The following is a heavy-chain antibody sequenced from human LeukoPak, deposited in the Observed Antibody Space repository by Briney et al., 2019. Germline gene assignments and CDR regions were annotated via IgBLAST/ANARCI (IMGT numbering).Heavy chain of an antibody. CDR2: ISYDGGKK. Sequence: GGSLRLSCAASGFTFSSHDMHWVRQAPGKGLEWVAIISYDGGKKDYADSVKGRFTISRDNSKNTLYLQMNSLRAEDTAVYYCAKELWFGEFRDFDYWGQGTLVTVSS. CDR3: AKELWFGEFRDFDY. J-gene: IGHJ4*02. V-gene: IGHV3-30*18. D-gene: IGHD3-10*01. CDR1: GFTFSSHD.